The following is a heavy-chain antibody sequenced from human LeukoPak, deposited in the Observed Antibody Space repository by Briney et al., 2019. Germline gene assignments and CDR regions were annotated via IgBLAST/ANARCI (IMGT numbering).Heavy chain of an antibody. D-gene: IGHD2-21*02. Sequence: GGSLRLSCAASGFTFSSYAMSWVRQAPGKGLDWVSVISASGGSTYYADAVKGRFTISRDNSKNTLYLQMNSLRAEDTAVYYCANVGRDGDWSLGVGWGQGTLVTVSS. J-gene: IGHJ4*02. CDR2: ISASGGST. V-gene: IGHV3-23*01. CDR1: GFTFSSYA. CDR3: ANVGRDGDWSLGVG.